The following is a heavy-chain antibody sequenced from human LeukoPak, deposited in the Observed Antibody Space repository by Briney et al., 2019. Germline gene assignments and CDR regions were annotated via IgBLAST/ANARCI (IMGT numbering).Heavy chain of an antibody. V-gene: IGHV3-23*01. Sequence: GGSLRLSCAASGFTSSSYAMSWVRQAPGKGLEWVSAISGSGGSTYYADSVKGRFTISRDNSKNTLYLQMNSLRAEDTAVYYCAKEGGYCSSTSCSKEGWGDYWGQGTLVTVSS. CDR1: GFTSSSYA. CDR2: ISGSGGST. J-gene: IGHJ4*02. CDR3: AKEGGYCSSTSCSKEGWGDY. D-gene: IGHD2-2*01.